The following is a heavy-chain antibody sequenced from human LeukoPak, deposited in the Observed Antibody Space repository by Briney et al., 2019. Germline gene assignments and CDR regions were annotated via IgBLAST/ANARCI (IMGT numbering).Heavy chain of an antibody. J-gene: IGHJ6*03. CDR2: IYYSGST. D-gene: IGHD2-15*01. V-gene: IGHV4-39*07. CDR1: GGSISSSSYY. Sequence: SETLSLTCTVSGGSISSSSYYWGWIRQPPGKGLEWIGSIYYSGSTYYNPSLKSRVTISVDTSKNQFSLKLSSVTAADTAVYYCARAVVVTPEYSYYMDVLGKGPTVT. CDR3: ARAVVVTPEYSYYMDV.